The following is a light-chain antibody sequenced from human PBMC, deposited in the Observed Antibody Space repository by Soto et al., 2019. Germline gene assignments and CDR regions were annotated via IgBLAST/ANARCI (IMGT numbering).Light chain of an antibody. CDR2: GAS. J-gene: IGKJ1*01. CDR1: QSVSSN. Sequence: EIVMTQSPATLSVSRGGRATLSCRASQSVSSNLAWYQQKPGQPPRLLIYGASTRATGIPARFSGSGSGTEFTPTISSLQSEDFAVYYCQQYNNWLRTWTFGQGTKV. V-gene: IGKV3-15*01. CDR3: QQYNNWLRTWT.